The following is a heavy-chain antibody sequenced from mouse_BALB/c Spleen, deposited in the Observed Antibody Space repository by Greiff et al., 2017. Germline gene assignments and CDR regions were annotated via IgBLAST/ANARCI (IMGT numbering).Heavy chain of an antibody. CDR1: GFSLTSYG. Sequence: QVHVKQSGPGLVAPSQSLTITCTVSGFSLTSYGVHWVRQPPGKGLEWLGVIWAGGSTNYNSALMSRLSISKDNSKSQVFLKMNSLQTDDTAMYYCARDRSYGNYVRLFAYWGQGTLVTVSA. CDR2: IWAGGST. D-gene: IGHD2-1*01. J-gene: IGHJ3*01. CDR3: ARDRSYGNYVRLFAY. V-gene: IGHV2-9*02.